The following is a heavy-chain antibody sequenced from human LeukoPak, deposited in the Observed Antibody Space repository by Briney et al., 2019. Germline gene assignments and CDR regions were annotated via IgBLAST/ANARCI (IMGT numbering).Heavy chain of an antibody. Sequence: ASVKVSCNASGYTFTGYYMHWVRQAPGQGLEWMGWINPNSGGTNYAQKFQGRVTMTRDTSISTAYMELSRLRSDDTAVYYCARDPPRGYSYGRTNDYWGQGTLVTVSS. V-gene: IGHV1-2*02. CDR3: ARDPPRGYSYGRTNDY. D-gene: IGHD5-18*01. CDR2: INPNSGGT. J-gene: IGHJ4*02. CDR1: GYTFTGYY.